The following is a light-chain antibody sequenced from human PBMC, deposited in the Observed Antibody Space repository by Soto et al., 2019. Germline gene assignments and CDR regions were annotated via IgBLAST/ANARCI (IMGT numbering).Light chain of an antibody. J-gene: IGKJ1*01. CDR1: QTISDF. V-gene: IGKV1-39*01. CDR2: AAS. CDR3: QQSFSTPRT. Sequence: DIQMTQSPSSLSASLGDRVTITCRASQTISDFLNWYQLKPGKAPKLLIYAASSLQSGVPSRFSGSGSGTDFTLTISRLQPEDFATYTCQQSFSTPRTFGQGTKVDIK.